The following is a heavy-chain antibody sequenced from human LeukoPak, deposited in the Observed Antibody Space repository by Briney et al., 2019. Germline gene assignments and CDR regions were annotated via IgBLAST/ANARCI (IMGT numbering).Heavy chain of an antibody. CDR3: ARSDPRYYDSSGYYYPDLVGYFDY. D-gene: IGHD3-22*01. CDR1: GGSFSGYY. V-gene: IGHV4-34*01. Sequence: ASETLSLTCAVYGGSFSGYYWSWIHQPPGKGLEWIGEINHSGSTNYNPSLKSRVTISVDTSKNQFSLKLSSVTAADTAVYYCARSDPRYYDSSGYYYPDLVGYFDYWGQGTLVTVSS. J-gene: IGHJ4*02. CDR2: INHSGST.